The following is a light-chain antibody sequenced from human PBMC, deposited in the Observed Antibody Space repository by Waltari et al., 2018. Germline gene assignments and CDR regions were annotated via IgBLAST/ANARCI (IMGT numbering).Light chain of an antibody. CDR1: GSNIGAGYD. J-gene: IGLJ2*01. V-gene: IGLV1-40*01. CDR3: QSYDTTLSVV. CDR2: GVN. Sequence: QSVLTQPPSVSGAPGQRVTIPCPGSGSNIGAGYDVHWDRQPPGKAPPLLIYGVNTRPPGVSDRFSGSQFDTSASLAIAGLQADDEADYYCQSYDTTLSVVFGGGTKLTVL.